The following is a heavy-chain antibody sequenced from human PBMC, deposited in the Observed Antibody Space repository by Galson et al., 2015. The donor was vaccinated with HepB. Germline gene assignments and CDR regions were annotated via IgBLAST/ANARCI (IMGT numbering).Heavy chain of an antibody. J-gene: IGHJ3*02. D-gene: IGHD3-22*01. CDR3: AKVCDSSGYYLHDAFDI. V-gene: IGHV3-30*18. CDR2: ISYDGSNK. CDR1: GFTFSSYG. Sequence: SLRLSCAASGFTFSSYGMHWVRQAPGQGLEWVAVISYDGSNKYYAESVKGRFTMSRDTSKNTLYLQMNSLRAENTAVYYCAKVCDSSGYYLHDAFDISVQGKIVTVSS.